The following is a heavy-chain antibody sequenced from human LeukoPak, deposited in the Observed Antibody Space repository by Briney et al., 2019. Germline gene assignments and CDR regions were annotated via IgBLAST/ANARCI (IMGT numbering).Heavy chain of an antibody. J-gene: IGHJ4*02. CDR1: GGSISSSSYY. Sequence: PSETLSLTCTVSGGSISSSSYYWGWIRQPPGKGLEWIGSIYYSGSTFYNPSLKSRVTISVDTSKNQFSLKLSSVTAADTAVYYCDAGILTEDYWGQGTLVTVSS. V-gene: IGHV4-39*07. D-gene: IGHD2-2*01. CDR3: DAGILTEDY. CDR2: IYYSGST.